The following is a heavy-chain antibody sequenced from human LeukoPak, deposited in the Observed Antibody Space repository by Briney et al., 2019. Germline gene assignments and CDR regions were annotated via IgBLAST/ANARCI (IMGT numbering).Heavy chain of an antibody. CDR2: ISGSGGST. V-gene: IGHV3-23*01. CDR1: GFTFGSYA. J-gene: IGHJ4*02. D-gene: IGHD3-22*01. Sequence: GGSLRLSCAASGFTFGSYAMTWVRQAPGKGLEWVSHISGSGGSTYHADSVKGRFTISRDNSKNTVYLQMNSLRAEDTAVYYCAKSSDYYDSSRFDYWGQGTLVTVSS. CDR3: AKSSDYYDSSRFDY.